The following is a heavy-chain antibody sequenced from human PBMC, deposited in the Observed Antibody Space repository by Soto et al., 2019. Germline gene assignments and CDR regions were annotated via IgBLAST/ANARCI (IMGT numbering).Heavy chain of an antibody. D-gene: IGHD3-10*01. CDR1: GYTFTSYA. Sequence: QVQRLQSGAEGKKPGASVKVSCKASGYTFTSYAMHWVRQAPGQRLEWMGWINAGNGNTKYSQKFHGRVTITRNTYASTANMELNSLRSEDTAVYYCARDPLAPNYYGSGSYYNNWFDPWGQGTLVTVSS. CDR2: INAGNGNT. CDR3: ARDPLAPNYYGSGSYYNNWFDP. V-gene: IGHV1-3*01. J-gene: IGHJ5*02.